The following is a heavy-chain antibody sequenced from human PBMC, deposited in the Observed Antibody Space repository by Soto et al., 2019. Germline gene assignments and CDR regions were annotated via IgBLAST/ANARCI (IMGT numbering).Heavy chain of an antibody. D-gene: IGHD2-8*01. CDR2: ISGYNGDT. J-gene: IGHJ6*02. CDR1: GYTFTRYG. CDR3: AKNGQPPYYYYGLDV. V-gene: IGHV1-18*01. Sequence: ASVKVSCEASGYTFTRYGISWVRQAPGQGLEWMGWISGYNGDTNYAQKFQDRVSMTIDTSTGTAYMELRSLTSDDTAIYYCAKNGQPPYYYYGLDVWGQ.